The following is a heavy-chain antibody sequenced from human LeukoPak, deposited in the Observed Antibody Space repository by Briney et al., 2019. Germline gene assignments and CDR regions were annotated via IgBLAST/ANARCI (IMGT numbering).Heavy chain of an antibody. CDR2: IYHSGNS. J-gene: IGHJ5*02. V-gene: IGHV4-31*03. D-gene: IGHD1-7*01. CDR1: GGSISSGGYY. Sequence: SQTLSLTCTVSGGSISSGGYYWSWIRQRPGQGLEWIGCIYHSGNSAYNPSLESRFTISIDTSKNQVSLKLSSVTAADTAMYYCAREMDARPRTLAWGQGSLVTVSS. CDR3: AREMDARPRTLA.